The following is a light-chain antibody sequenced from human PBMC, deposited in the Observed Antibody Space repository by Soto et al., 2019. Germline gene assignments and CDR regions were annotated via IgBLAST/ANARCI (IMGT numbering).Light chain of an antibody. CDR1: QSVSSSY. Sequence: EIVMPQSPATLSVSPGESATLSCRASQSVSSSYLAWYQQKPGQAPRLLIYSASRRATGFPGRFSGSGSGTDFTLTISSLQSEDLAVYYCQQYNNWPWTVGQGNKVDIK. CDR2: SAS. CDR3: QQYNNWPWT. J-gene: IGKJ1*01. V-gene: IGKV3-15*01.